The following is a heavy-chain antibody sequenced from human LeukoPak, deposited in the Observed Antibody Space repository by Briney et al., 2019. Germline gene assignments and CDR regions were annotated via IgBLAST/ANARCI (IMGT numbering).Heavy chain of an antibody. CDR2: ISGSGSGGST. CDR3: ARDLDSVGRPSSH. D-gene: IGHD5-18*01. J-gene: IGHJ3*01. Sequence: GGSLRLSCAASGFIFSSSAMSGVRQAPGKGLEWVSSISGSGSGGSTYYADSVKGRFTISRDNAKNSLYLQMNSLRAEDTAVYYCARDLDSVGRPSSHWGQGTMVTVSS. V-gene: IGHV3-23*01. CDR1: GFIFSSSA.